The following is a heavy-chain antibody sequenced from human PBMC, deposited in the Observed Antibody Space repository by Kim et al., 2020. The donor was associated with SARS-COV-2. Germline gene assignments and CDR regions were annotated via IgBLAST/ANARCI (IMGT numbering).Heavy chain of an antibody. D-gene: IGHD3-22*01. V-gene: IGHV4-34*01. CDR1: GGSFSGYY. J-gene: IGHJ3*02. Sequence: SETLSLTCAVYGGSFSGYYWSWIRQPQGKGLEWIGEINHSGSTNYNPSLKSRVTISVDTSKNQFSLKLSSVTAADTAVYYCAIHSTMIDAFDIWGQGTMVTVSS. CDR2: INHSGST. CDR3: AIHSTMIDAFDI.